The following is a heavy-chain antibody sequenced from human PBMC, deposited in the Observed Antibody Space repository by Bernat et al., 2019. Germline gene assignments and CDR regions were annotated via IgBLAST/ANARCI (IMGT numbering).Heavy chain of an antibody. J-gene: IGHJ4*02. CDR2: ISGSGGST. V-gene: IGHV3-23*01. CDR3: AKDYSDCSGGSCYSSFDY. Sequence: EVQLLESGGGLVQPGGSLRLSCAASGFTFSSYAMSWVRQAPGKGLVWVSAISGSGGSTYYADSVKGRFTISRDNSKNTLYLQMNSLRAEDTAVYYCAKDYSDCSGGSCYSSFDYWGQGTLVTVSS. D-gene: IGHD2-15*01. CDR1: GFTFSSYA.